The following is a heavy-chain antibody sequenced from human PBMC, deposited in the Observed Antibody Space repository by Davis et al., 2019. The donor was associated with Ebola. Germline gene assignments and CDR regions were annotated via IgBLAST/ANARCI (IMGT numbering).Heavy chain of an antibody. V-gene: IGHV4-59*12. D-gene: IGHD6-19*01. CDR3: ARVVAVAVLDY. CDR1: GGSISSYY. J-gene: IGHJ4*02. Sequence: PSETLSLTCTVSGGSISSYYWSWIRQPPGKGLEWIGYIYYSGSTNYNPSLKSRVTISVDTSKNQFSLKLSSVTAADTAVYYCARVVAVAVLDYCGQGTLVTVSS. CDR2: IYYSGST.